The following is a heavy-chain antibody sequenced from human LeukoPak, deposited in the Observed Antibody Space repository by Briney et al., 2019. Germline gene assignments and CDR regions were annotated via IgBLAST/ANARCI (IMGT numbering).Heavy chain of an antibody. CDR1: GFTFSSYA. Sequence: PGGSLRLSCAASGFTFSSYAMSWVRQAPGKGLEWVSAISGSGGSTYYADSVKGRFTISRDNSKNTLYLQMNSLRAEDTAVYYCAKGGEGYCSSTSCYLMPYWGQGTLVTVSS. J-gene: IGHJ4*02. CDR3: AKGGEGYCSSTSCYLMPY. CDR2: ISGSGGST. V-gene: IGHV3-23*01. D-gene: IGHD2-2*01.